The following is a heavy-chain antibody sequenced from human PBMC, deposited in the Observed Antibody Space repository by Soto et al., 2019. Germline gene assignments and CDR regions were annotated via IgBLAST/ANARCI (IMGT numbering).Heavy chain of an antibody. V-gene: IGHV3-30-3*01. CDR2: ISYDGSNK. CDR3: ATDKDSRRWSDY. CDR1: GFTFSSYA. D-gene: IGHD6-13*01. Sequence: GGSLRLSCAASGFTFSSYAMHWVRQAPGKGLEWVAIISYDGSNKYYADSVKGRFTITRDNSKNTLYLQMNSLSVDDSAGYYYATDKDSRRWSDYWGQGTLVTVSS. J-gene: IGHJ4*02.